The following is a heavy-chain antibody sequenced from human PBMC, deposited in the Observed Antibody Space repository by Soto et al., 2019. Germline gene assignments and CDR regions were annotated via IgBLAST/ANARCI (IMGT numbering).Heavy chain of an antibody. CDR1: GFTFRSYW. CDR2: IKQDGSEN. Sequence: EVQLVESGGGLVQPGGSLRLSCAASGFTFRSYWMSWVRQTPGKGLGWVANIKQDGSENYYVDSVKGRFTISRDSAENSLYVQMKSLRVDDTAVYYCANMDYGDYGTGAFDIWGQGTMVTVSS. V-gene: IGHV3-7*01. J-gene: IGHJ3*02. D-gene: IGHD4-17*01. CDR3: ANMDYGDYGTGAFDI.